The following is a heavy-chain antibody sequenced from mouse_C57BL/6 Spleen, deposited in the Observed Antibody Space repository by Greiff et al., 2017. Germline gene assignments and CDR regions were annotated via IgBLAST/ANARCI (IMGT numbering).Heavy chain of an antibody. D-gene: IGHD2-3*01. Sequence: VQLQESGAELARPGASVKLSCKASGYTFTSYGISWVKQRTGQGLEWIGEIYPRSGNTYYNEKFKGKATLTADKSSSTAYMALRSLTSEDSAVYFCARWDDGYYAMDYWGQGTSVTVSS. CDR2: IYPRSGNT. V-gene: IGHV1-81*01. CDR1: GYTFTSYG. J-gene: IGHJ4*01. CDR3: ARWDDGYYAMDY.